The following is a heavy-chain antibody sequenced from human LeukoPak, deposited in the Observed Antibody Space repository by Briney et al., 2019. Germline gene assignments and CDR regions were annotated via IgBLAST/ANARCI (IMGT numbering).Heavy chain of an antibody. Sequence: PSETLSLTCAVYGGSFSGYYWSSIREPPGKGLEWIGEINHSGSTNYNPSLKSRVTISVDTSKNQFSLKLSSVTAADTAVYYCARGTGRGGNYLILWGQGSLVTAPS. D-gene: IGHD1-1*01. CDR2: INHSGST. V-gene: IGHV4-34*01. CDR3: ARGTGRGGNYLIL. CDR1: GGSFSGYY. J-gene: IGHJ4*01.